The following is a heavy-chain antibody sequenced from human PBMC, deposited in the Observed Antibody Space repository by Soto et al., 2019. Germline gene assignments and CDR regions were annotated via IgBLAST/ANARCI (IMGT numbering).Heavy chain of an antibody. Sequence: GGSLRLSCAASGFTFSSYSMNWVRQAPGKGLEWVSSISSSSSYIYYADSVKGRFTISRDNSKNSLYLQMNSLRAEDTAIYFCAKHDTGYYRLFDSWGLGTLVTFSS. CDR1: GFTFSSYS. CDR2: ISSSSSYI. V-gene: IGHV3-21*01. J-gene: IGHJ4*02. D-gene: IGHD3-9*01. CDR3: AKHDTGYYRLFDS.